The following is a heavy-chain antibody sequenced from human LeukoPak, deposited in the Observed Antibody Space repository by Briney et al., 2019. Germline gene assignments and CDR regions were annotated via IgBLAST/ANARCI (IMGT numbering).Heavy chain of an antibody. Sequence: SSETLSLTCTVSGGSMSSYYWNWIRQPPGKGLEWIGYIHYSGSTSYNTSLNSRLTISIDTSKSQFSLNLTSVTAADTAVYFCAREARYCSSTSCYALGDYWGQGTLVTVSS. J-gene: IGHJ4*02. CDR2: IHYSGST. CDR1: GGSMSSYY. CDR3: AREARYCSSTSCYALGDY. V-gene: IGHV4-59*01. D-gene: IGHD2-2*01.